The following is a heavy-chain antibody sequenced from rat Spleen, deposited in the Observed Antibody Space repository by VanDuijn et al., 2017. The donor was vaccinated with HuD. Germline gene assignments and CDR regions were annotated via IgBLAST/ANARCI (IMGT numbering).Heavy chain of an antibody. CDR2: ITYEGSST. D-gene: IGHD1-4*01. Sequence: EVQLVESGGGLVQPGRSLKLSCAASGFTFSNYGMAWVRQAPTKGLEWVATITYEGSSTYYGDSVKGRFTISRDNAKSTLYLQMNSLRAEDTATYYCATPTPGIPFAYWGQGTLVTVSS. V-gene: IGHV5-29*01. J-gene: IGHJ3*01. CDR3: ATPTPGIPFAY. CDR1: GFTFSNYG.